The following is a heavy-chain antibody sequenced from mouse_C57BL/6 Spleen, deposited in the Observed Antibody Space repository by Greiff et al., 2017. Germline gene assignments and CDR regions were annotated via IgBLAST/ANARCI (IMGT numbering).Heavy chain of an antibody. J-gene: IGHJ2*01. D-gene: IGHD2-10*01. CDR1: GYAFSSSW. CDR2: IYPGDGDT. V-gene: IGHV1-82*01. CDR3: VRTGLLAP. Sequence: QVQLQQSGPELVKPGASVKISCKASGYAFSSSWMNWVKQRPGKGLEWIGRIYPGDGDTNYNGKFKGKATLTADKSSSTAYMQLSSLTSEDSAVYFCVRTGLLAPWGQGTTLTVSS.